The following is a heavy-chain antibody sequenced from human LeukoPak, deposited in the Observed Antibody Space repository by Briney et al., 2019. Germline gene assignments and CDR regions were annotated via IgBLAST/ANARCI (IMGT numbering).Heavy chain of an antibody. V-gene: IGHV3-30-3*01. CDR3: ARDRCSSTSCFLNGGYYFDY. J-gene: IGHJ4*02. Sequence: PGESLTLSCAASGFTFSSYAMHWVRQAPGKGLEWVAGISYDGSNKYYADSVKGRFTISRDNSKNTLYLQMNSLRAEDTAVYYCARDRCSSTSCFLNGGYYFDYWGQGTLVTVSS. CDR2: ISYDGSNK. CDR1: GFTFSSYA. D-gene: IGHD2-2*01.